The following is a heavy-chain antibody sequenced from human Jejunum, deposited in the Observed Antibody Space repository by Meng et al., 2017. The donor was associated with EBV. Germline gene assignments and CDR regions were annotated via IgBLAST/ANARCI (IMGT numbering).Heavy chain of an antibody. J-gene: IGHJ4*01. CDR2: IHPKSGDT. Sequence: QVQLVQSEAEVKKPGASVKVSCKASGYTFTDYSIHWVRQAPGQGLEWMGRIHPKSGDTSYAQTSQGRVTMTRDTSISTVYMELSSLRSDDTAIYYCARSYRDYWGHGPLVTVYS. CDR1: GYTFTDYS. V-gene: IGHV1-2*06. D-gene: IGHD2-21*01. CDR3: ARSYRDY.